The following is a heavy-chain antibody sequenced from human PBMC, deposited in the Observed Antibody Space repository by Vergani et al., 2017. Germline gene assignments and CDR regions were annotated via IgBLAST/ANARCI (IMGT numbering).Heavy chain of an antibody. V-gene: IGHV3-30*02. CDR3: AEGEDYYGAGGPV. CDR1: GFTFSSYG. J-gene: IGHJ4*02. CDR2: IQYDGSNK. Sequence: QVQLVESGGGVVQPGGSLRLSCAASGFTFSSYGMHWVRQAPGKGLEWVAFIQYDGSNKYYADSVKGRFTISRDNSKNTLYLQMNSLRADDTAVYYCAEGEDYYGAGGPVWGQGTLVTVSA. D-gene: IGHD3-10*01.